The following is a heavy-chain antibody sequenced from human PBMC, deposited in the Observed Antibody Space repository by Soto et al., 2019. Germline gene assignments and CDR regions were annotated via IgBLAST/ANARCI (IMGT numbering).Heavy chain of an antibody. V-gene: IGHV1-3*01. CDR3: ARDLLSVGPRANDAFDV. Sequence: QVQLIQSGAEVRKPGASLNISCRASGFNFNDNLINWVRQAPGQGLEWMGWINPENGNTRYSQTFQGRVTISRHSSASIAYVEVSDLTSEDTAVYYCARDLLSVGPRANDAFDVWGHGTMVTVSS. CDR2: INPENGNT. D-gene: IGHD2-8*02. J-gene: IGHJ3*01. CDR1: GFNFNDNL.